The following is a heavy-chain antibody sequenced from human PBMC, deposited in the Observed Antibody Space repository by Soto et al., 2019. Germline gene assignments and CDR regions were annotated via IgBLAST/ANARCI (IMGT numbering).Heavy chain of an antibody. V-gene: IGHV1-18*01. CDR2: ISAYNGNT. CDR3: ARDLGGSSWSLDYYYYYYMAV. D-gene: IGHD6-13*01. Sequence: ASVKFSCKASGYTFTSYGISWVRQAPGQGLEWMGWISAYNGNTNYAQKLQGRVTMTTDTSTSTAYMELRSLRSDDTAVYYCARDLGGSSWSLDYYYYYYMAVWGKGTTVTVSS. CDR1: GYTFTSYG. J-gene: IGHJ6*03.